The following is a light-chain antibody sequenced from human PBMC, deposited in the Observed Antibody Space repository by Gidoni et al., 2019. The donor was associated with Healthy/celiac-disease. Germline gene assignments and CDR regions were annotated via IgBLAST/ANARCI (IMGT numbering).Light chain of an antibody. CDR3: QQYGSSPQLFT. V-gene: IGKV3-20*01. Sequence: LIYGASSRATGIPDRFSGSGSGTDFTLTISRLEPEDFAVYYCQQYGSSPQLFTFXPXTKVDIK. CDR2: GAS. J-gene: IGKJ3*01.